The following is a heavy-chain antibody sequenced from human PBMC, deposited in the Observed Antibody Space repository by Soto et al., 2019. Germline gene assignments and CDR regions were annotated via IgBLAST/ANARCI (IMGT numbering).Heavy chain of an antibody. Sequence: EVQLVESGGGLVQPEGSLRLSCAASGFTFSNYWMHWVRQAPGKGLVWVSRINSAGSSTNYADSVRGRFTISRDNAKNTLYLQMNSLRAEDTAVYYCVRRASSGYLIDHWGQGPLVTVSP. CDR1: GFTFSNYW. J-gene: IGHJ5*02. D-gene: IGHD3-22*01. CDR2: INSAGSST. CDR3: VRRASSGYLIDH. V-gene: IGHV3-74*01.